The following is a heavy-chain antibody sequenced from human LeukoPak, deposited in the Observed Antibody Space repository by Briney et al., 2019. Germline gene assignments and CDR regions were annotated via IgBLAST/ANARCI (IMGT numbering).Heavy chain of an antibody. CDR2: IYTSGST. J-gene: IGHJ5*02. D-gene: IGHD3-10*01. CDR3: ARDNATMVRGVIIPDSNWFDP. V-gene: IGHV4-4*07. CDR1: GGSISSYY. Sequence: PSETLSLTCTVSGGSISSYYWSWIRQPAGKGLEWIGRIYTSGSTNYNPSLKSRVTMSVDTSKNQFSLKLSSVTAADTAVYYCARDNATMVRGVIIPDSNWFDPWGQGTLVTVSS.